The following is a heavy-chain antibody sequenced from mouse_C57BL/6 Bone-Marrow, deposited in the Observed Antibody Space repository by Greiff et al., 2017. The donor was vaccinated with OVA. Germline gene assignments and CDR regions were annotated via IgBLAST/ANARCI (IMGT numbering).Heavy chain of an antibody. V-gene: IGHV1-9*01. CDR1: GYTFTGYW. Sequence: QVQLQQSGAELMKPGASVKLSCTATGYTFTGYWIEWVQQSPGHGLEWIGEILPGSGSTNYHEKFKGKSTFTADTSSNTAYLQLSSLTTEDSAIYYCARDRYFDVWGTGTTVTVSS. CDR3: ARDRYFDV. J-gene: IGHJ1*03. CDR2: ILPGSGST. D-gene: IGHD3-3*01.